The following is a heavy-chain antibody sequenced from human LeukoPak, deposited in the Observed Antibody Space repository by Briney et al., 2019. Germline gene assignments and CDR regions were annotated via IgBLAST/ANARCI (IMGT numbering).Heavy chain of an antibody. CDR3: ARTYCSSTSCYDFDY. V-gene: IGHV1-46*01. CDR1: GYTFTSYY. J-gene: IGHJ4*02. Sequence: GASVKVSCKASGYTFTSYYMHWVRQATGQGLEWMGIINPSGGSTSYAQKFQGRVTMTRDTSTSTVYMELSSLRSEDTAVYYCARTYCSSTSCYDFDYWGQGTLVTVSS. D-gene: IGHD2-2*01. CDR2: INPSGGST.